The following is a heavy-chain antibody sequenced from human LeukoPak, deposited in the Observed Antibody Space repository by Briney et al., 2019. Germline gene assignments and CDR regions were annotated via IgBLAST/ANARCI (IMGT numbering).Heavy chain of an antibody. J-gene: IGHJ4*02. Sequence: PSETLSLTCTVSGGSISSYYWSWIRQPPGKGLEWIGYIYYSGSTNYNPSLKSRVTISVDTSKNQFSLKLSSVTAADTAVYCCARTDTGLFDYWGQGTLVTVSS. CDR2: IYYSGST. CDR3: ARTDTGLFDY. CDR1: GGSISSYY. D-gene: IGHD5-18*01. V-gene: IGHV4-59*01.